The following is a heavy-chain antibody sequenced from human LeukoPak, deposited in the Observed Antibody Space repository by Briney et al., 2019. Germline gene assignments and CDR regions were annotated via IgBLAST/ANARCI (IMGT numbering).Heavy chain of an antibody. CDR2: INHNGST. J-gene: IGHJ6*03. Sequence: SETLALTCTVSGGSISSSSYYWGWIRQPPGKGLEWIGEINHNGSTNYNPSLKSRVTISVDTSKNQFSLKLSSVTAADTAVYYCARQRYFDWLSRYYYYYMDVWGKGTTVTISS. D-gene: IGHD3-9*01. V-gene: IGHV4-39*01. CDR1: GGSISSSSYY. CDR3: ARQRYFDWLSRYYYYYMDV.